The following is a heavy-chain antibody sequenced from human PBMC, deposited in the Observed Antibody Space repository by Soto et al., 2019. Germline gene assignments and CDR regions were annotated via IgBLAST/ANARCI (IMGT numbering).Heavy chain of an antibody. CDR2: ISSSSSYT. CDR3: ARDSYRDIVVVPAAISHDY. CDR1: GFTFSDYY. D-gene: IGHD2-2*01. J-gene: IGHJ4*02. Sequence: QVQLVESGGGLVKPGGSLRLSCAASGFTFSDYYMSWIRQAPGKGLEWVSYISSSSSYTNYADSVKGRFTISRDNAKNSRYLKMNSLRAEDTAVYYCARDSYRDIVVVPAAISHDYWGQGTLVTVSS. V-gene: IGHV3-11*05.